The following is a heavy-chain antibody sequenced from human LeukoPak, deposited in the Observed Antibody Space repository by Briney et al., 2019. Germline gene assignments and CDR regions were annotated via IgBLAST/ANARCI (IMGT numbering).Heavy chain of an antibody. V-gene: IGHV1-69*13. D-gene: IGHD3-22*01. J-gene: IGHJ3*02. CDR2: IIPIFGTA. CDR3: ARSITMIVVAGPADDAFDI. CDR1: GGTFTSYA. Sequence: SVKVSCKASGGTFTSYAISWVRHAPGQGLEWMGGIIPIFGTANYAQKFQGRVTITADESTSTAYMELSSLRSEDTAVYYCARSITMIVVAGPADDAFDIWGQGTMVTVSS.